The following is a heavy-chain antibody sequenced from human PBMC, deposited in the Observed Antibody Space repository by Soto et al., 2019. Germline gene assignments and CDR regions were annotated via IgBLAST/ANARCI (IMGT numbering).Heavy chain of an antibody. D-gene: IGHD5-18*01. Sequence: GGALRLSCAASGFTVSSNYMSWVRPAPGKKLERVTVIYSDGSTYYADSMKGRFTISRDNSKNTLYLQMNSLRAEDTSVYYCARPTYSSADQDAFDSWGQGTMVTVSS. CDR3: ARPTYSSADQDAFDS. J-gene: IGHJ3*02. CDR1: GFTVSSNY. CDR2: IYSDGST. V-gene: IGHV3-66*04.